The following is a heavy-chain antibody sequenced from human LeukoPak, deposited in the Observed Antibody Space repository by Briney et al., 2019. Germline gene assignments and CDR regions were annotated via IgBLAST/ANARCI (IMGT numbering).Heavy chain of an antibody. V-gene: IGHV4-59*01. D-gene: IGHD4-17*01. J-gene: IGHJ4*02. Sequence: SETLSLTCTVSGGSIRSYYWSWIRQPPGKGLEWIGYIYYSGSTNYNPSLKSRVSISVDTSKNQFSLKLSSVTAADAAVYYCARTGSTVTMLYPFDHWGQGTLVTVSS. CDR2: IYYSGST. CDR3: ARTGSTVTMLYPFDH. CDR1: GGSIRSYY.